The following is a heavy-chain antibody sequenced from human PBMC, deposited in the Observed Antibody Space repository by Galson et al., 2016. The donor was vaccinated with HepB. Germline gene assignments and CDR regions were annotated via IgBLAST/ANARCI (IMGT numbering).Heavy chain of an antibody. V-gene: IGHV5-51*01. Sequence: QSGAEVKKPGESLKISCEGSGYSFTSYWIAWVRQTPGKGLEWMGIIHPGDSDTRYSPSFQGQVTISVDKSISAAYLQWSSLKASDTAMYYCARPRGDCSGAGCYFDCWGQGTLVSVSS. J-gene: IGHJ4*02. CDR3: ARPRGDCSGAGCYFDC. CDR1: GYSFTSYW. CDR2: IHPGDSDT. D-gene: IGHD2-15*01.